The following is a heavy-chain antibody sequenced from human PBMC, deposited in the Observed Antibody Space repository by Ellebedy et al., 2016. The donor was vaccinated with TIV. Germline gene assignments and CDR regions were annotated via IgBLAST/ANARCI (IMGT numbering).Heavy chain of an antibody. Sequence: MPSETLSLTCTVSGGSISTYYGSWIRQSPGKGLEWIGYIYYTGSTTYNPSLKSRVTISVDTSKNQFSLKLSSVTAADTAVYYCASGPNYYFFDYWGQGTQVTVSS. CDR1: GGSISTYY. J-gene: IGHJ4*02. CDR2: IYYTGST. CDR3: ASGPNYYFFDY. D-gene: IGHD3-10*01. V-gene: IGHV4-59*01.